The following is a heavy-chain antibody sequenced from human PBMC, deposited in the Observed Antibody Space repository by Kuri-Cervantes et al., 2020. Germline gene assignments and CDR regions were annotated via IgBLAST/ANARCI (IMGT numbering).Heavy chain of an antibody. CDR1: GFTFSSYA. CDR3: AKGPGGSSSGWYVGID. D-gene: IGHD6-19*01. V-gene: IGHV3-23*01. Sequence: GGSLRLSCPASGFTFSSYAMSWVRQAPGKGLEWVSAISGSGGSTYYADSVKGRFTIPRDNSKNTLYLQMNSLRAEDTAVYYCAKGPGGSSSGWYVGIDWGQGTLVTVSS. J-gene: IGHJ4*02. CDR2: ISGSGGST.